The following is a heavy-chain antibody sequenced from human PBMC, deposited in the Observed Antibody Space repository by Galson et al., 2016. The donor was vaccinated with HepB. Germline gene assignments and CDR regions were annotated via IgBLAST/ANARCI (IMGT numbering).Heavy chain of an antibody. D-gene: IGHD3-9*01. J-gene: IGHJ4*02. CDR3: ARSRYFDWPFDY. Sequence: SLRLSCAASGFTFSSYAMSWVRQAPGKGLEWVSGITGSGGSKYYADSVRGRFTISRDNSKNTLDLQMNSLRVEDTAVYYCARSRYFDWPFDYWGQGTLVTVSS. CDR1: GFTFSSYA. CDR2: ITGSGGSK. V-gene: IGHV3-23*01.